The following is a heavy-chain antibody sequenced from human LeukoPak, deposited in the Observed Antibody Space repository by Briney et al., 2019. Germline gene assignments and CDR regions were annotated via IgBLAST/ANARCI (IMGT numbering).Heavy chain of an antibody. J-gene: IGHJ5*02. Sequence: PSETLSLTCAVYGGSFSGYYWSWIRQPPGKGVEWIGEINHSGSTNYNPSLKSRVTISVDTSKNQFSLKLSSVTAADTAVYYCARVGYGINSVGNWFDPWGQGTLVTVSS. CDR1: GGSFSGYY. CDR2: INHSGST. D-gene: IGHD4-23*01. V-gene: IGHV4-34*01. CDR3: ARVGYGINSVGNWFDP.